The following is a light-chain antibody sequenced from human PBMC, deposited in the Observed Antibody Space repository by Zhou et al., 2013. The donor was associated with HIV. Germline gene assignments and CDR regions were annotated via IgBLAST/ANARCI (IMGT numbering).Light chain of an antibody. CDR2: DAS. CDR3: QRYDNLPSIT. Sequence: DIQMTQSPSSLSASVGDTVTITCQASQDISNYLNWYQQKPGKAPKLLIYDASNLETGVPTRFSGSGSGTDFTFTISSLQPEDNATYYCQRYDNLPSITFGQGTRLDIK. CDR1: QDISNY. J-gene: IGKJ5*01. V-gene: IGKV1-33*01.